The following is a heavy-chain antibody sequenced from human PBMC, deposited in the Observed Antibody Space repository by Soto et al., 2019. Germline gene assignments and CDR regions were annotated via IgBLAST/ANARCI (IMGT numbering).Heavy chain of an antibody. D-gene: IGHD3-10*01. CDR2: ISSSGSTI. Sequence: TGGSLQLSCASSGFTFSIYEMNWVRQAPGKGLEWVSYISSSGSTIYYADSVKGRFTISRDNAKNSLYLQMNSLRAEDTAVYYCARSGHRYYGMDVWGQGTTVTGSS. J-gene: IGHJ6*01. V-gene: IGHV3-48*03. CDR1: GFTFSIYE. CDR3: ARSGHRYYGMDV.